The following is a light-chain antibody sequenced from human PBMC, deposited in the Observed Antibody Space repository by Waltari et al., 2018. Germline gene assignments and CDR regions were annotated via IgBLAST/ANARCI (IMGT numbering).Light chain of an antibody. CDR2: DAS. V-gene: IGKV1-33*01. J-gene: IGKJ2*01. CDR3: QQYDDPLMYT. Sequence: DIQMTQSPSSLSASVGDRVTITCQASHDISNYLNWYQQKPGKAPKLLIYDASYLETGVPSRFSGSGSGTDFTFTISSLQPEDIATYYCQQYDDPLMYTFGQGTKVEI. CDR1: HDISNY.